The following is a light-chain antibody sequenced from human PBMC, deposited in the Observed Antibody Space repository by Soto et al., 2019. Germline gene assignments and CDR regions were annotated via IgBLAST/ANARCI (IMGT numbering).Light chain of an antibody. J-gene: IGLJ1*01. Sequence: QSALTQPRSVSGSPGQSVTISCTGTSSDVGTYTYVSWYQQHPGKAPKLIIYDVIKRPSGVPDRFSGSKSGNTASPTISGLQAEDEADYYCCSYAGSYTHVFGTGTKVTVL. CDR1: SSDVGTYTY. V-gene: IGLV2-11*01. CDR2: DVI. CDR3: CSYAGSYTHV.